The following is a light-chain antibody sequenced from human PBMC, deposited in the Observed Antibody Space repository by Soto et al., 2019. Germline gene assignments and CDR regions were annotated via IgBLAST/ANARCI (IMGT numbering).Light chain of an antibody. CDR3: GTWDSSLSTYV. CDR2: DTN. J-gene: IGLJ1*01. CDR1: SSNIGINY. Sequence: QSVLTQPPSVSAAPGEEVTISCSGSSSNIGINYVSWYQQFPGAAPRLLIYDTNKRPSGIPYRFSGSKSGTSATLGITGLQTGDEAEYYCGTWDSSLSTYVFGTGTKLTVL. V-gene: IGLV1-51*01.